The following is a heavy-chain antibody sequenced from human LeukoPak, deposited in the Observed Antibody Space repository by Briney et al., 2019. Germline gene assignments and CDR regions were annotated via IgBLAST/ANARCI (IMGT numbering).Heavy chain of an antibody. CDR3: AREIGSYSRPLDY. Sequence: PSETLSLTCAVYGGSFSGYYWSWIRQPPGKGLEWIGEINHSGSTNYNPSLKSRVTISVDTSKNQFSLKLSSVTAADTAVYYCAREIGSYSRPLDYWGQGTLVTVSS. J-gene: IGHJ4*02. D-gene: IGHD1-26*01. CDR1: GGSFSGYY. CDR2: INHSGST. V-gene: IGHV4-34*01.